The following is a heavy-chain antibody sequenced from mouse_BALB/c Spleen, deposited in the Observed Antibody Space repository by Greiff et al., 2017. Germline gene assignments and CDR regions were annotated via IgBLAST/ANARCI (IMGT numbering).Heavy chain of an antibody. V-gene: IGHV5-6-3*01. CDR1: GFTFSSYG. D-gene: IGHD1-1*01. J-gene: IGHJ2*01. CDR2: INSNGGST. CDR3: ARETTVVATRGLGYFDY. Sequence: EVKLVESGGGLVQPGGSLKLSCAASGFTFSSYGMSWVRQTPDKRLELVATINSNGGSTYYPDSVKGRFTISRDNAKNTLYLQMSSLKSEDTAMYYCARETTVVATRGLGYFDYWGQGTTLTVSS.